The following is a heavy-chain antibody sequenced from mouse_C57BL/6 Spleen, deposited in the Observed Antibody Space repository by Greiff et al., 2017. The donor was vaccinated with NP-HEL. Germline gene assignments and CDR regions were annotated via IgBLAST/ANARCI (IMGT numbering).Heavy chain of an antibody. CDR3: ARSDGNFFAY. Sequence: VQLQQPGAELVMPGASVKLSCKASGYTFTSYWMHWVKQRPGQGLEWIGEIDPSDSYTNYNQKFKGKSTLTVDKSSSTAYMQLSSLTSEDSAVYYCARSDGNFFAYWGQGTLVTVSA. CDR2: IDPSDSYT. D-gene: IGHD2-1*01. CDR1: GYTFTSYW. V-gene: IGHV1-69*01. J-gene: IGHJ3*01.